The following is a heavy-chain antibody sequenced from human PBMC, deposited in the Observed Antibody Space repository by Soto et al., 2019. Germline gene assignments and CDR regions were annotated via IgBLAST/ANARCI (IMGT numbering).Heavy chain of an antibody. V-gene: IGHV3-30-3*01. CDR2: ISYDGSNK. CDR3: TRGSWRYWYFDL. J-gene: IGHJ2*01. Sequence: QVQLVESGGGVVQPGRSLRLSCAASGFTFSSYAMHWVRQAPGKGLEWVAVISYDGSNKYYADSVKGRFTISRDNSKNTLYLQMNSLRAEDTAVYYCTRGSWRYWYFDLWGRGTLVTVSS. CDR1: GFTFSSYA.